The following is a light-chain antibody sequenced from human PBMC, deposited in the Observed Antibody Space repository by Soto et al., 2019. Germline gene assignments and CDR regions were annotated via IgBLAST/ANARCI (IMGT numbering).Light chain of an antibody. CDR3: ATWDDSLNGVV. Sequence: QSVLTQPPSASGTPGQRVTISCSGSRYNIGGSAVNWYQHLPGTAPKLLIYGKNQRPSGVPDRFSGSKSGTSASLAISGLQSEDEADYYCATWDDSLNGVVFGGGTKVTVL. J-gene: IGLJ3*02. CDR1: RYNIGGSA. V-gene: IGLV1-44*01. CDR2: GKN.